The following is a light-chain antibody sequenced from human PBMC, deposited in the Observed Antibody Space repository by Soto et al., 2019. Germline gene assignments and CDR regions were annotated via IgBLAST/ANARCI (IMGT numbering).Light chain of an antibody. CDR1: QSISNY. CDR3: QKYTNVPT. CDR2: AAS. V-gene: IGKV1-27*01. Sequence: DIPMTQSPSTLSASVGDRVTITCRASQSISNYLAWYQQIQGKVPHLLISAASTLKTGVPSRFSGSGSGTDFTLTISSLQPEDVATYYCQKYTNVPTFGGGTKVEIK. J-gene: IGKJ4*01.